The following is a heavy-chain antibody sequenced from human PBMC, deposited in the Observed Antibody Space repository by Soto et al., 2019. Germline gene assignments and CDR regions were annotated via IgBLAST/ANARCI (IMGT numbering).Heavy chain of an antibody. CDR3: ARVPDY. V-gene: IGHV4-30-2*01. Sequence: QLQLLESGSGLVKPSQTLSLTCAVSGGSISSGGYSWSWNRQPPGKGLEYIGYIYHSVSTYYNPSVXSXXTTSVDRSKSRCSLRLRSVTAADTAVSYRARVPDYWGQGTLVTVSS. J-gene: IGHJ4*02. CDR1: GGSISSGGYS. CDR2: IYHSVST.